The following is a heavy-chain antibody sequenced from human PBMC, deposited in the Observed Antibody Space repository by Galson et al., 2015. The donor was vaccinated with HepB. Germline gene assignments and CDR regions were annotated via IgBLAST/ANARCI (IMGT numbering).Heavy chain of an antibody. CDR3: ARSPKFCSTSSCYSFYYYHGMDV. CDR2: ISNDGSKK. J-gene: IGHJ6*02. D-gene: IGHD2-15*01. V-gene: IGHV3-30*09. CDR1: GFSFSNYA. Sequence: SLRLSCAVSGFSFSNYAMHWVRQAPGKGLEWVAVISNDGSKKYYADSVKGRFAISRDNSKNTLYLQMNSLRSEDMAVYYCARSPKFCSTSSCYSFYYYHGMDVWGQGTTVTVSS.